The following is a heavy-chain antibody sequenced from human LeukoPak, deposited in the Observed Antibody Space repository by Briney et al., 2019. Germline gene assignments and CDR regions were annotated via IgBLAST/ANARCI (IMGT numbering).Heavy chain of an antibody. J-gene: IGHJ6*03. V-gene: IGHV4-30-4*02. Sequence: SETLPLTCTVSGGSISSGDYYWSWIRQPPGKGLEWIGYIYYSGSTYYNPSLKSRVTISVDTSKNQFSLKLSSVTAADTAVYYCARGGTSNWGYYYYYYMDVWGKGTTVTVSS. D-gene: IGHD7-27*01. CDR2: IYYSGST. CDR1: GGSISSGDYY. CDR3: ARGGTSNWGYYYYYYMDV.